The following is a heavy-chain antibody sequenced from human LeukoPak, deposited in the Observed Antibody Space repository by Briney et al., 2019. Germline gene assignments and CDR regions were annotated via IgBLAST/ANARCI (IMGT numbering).Heavy chain of an antibody. J-gene: IGHJ4*02. CDR2: ISYDGSNK. Sequence: GGSLRLSCAASGFTFSSYAMHWVRQAPGKGLEWVAVISYDGSNKYYAESVKGRFTISRDNSKNTLYLQMNSLRAEDTAVYYCTQDTAMVFDYWGQGTLVTVSS. CDR3: TQDTAMVFDY. CDR1: GFTFSSYA. V-gene: IGHV3-30*04. D-gene: IGHD5-18*01.